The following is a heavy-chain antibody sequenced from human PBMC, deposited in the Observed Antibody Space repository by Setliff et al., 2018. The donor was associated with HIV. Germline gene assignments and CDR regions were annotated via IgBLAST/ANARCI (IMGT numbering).Heavy chain of an antibody. CDR3: ARAGRGSGRYVYSFDY. CDR1: GGSISTYY. D-gene: IGHD1-26*01. Sequence: ASETLSPPWTVPGGSISTYYWNWIRQPPGKGLEWVGYIYSSGSTNYNPSLKSRVTISVDTSKNQLSLKLSSVTAADTAVYYCARAGRGSGRYVYSFDYWGQGSLVTVSS. CDR2: IYSSGST. V-gene: IGHV4-4*08. J-gene: IGHJ4*02.